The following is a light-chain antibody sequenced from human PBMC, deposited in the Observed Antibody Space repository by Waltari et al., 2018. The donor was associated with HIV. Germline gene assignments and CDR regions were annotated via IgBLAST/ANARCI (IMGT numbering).Light chain of an antibody. CDR3: MQALQPPWT. CDR2: LGS. J-gene: IGKJ1*01. Sequence: IMMTQSPLSLPVTPGEPASLSCRSSQSLLHDNGDKYLDWYLQKPGQSPQLLIYLGSNRASGVPDRFSGSGSGTDFTLKISRVEAEDVGVYYCMQALQPPWTFGQGTKVEIK. V-gene: IGKV2-28*01. CDR1: QSLLHDNGDKY.